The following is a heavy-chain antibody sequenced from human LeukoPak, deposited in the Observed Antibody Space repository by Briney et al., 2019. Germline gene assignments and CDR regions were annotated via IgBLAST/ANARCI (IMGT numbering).Heavy chain of an antibody. D-gene: IGHD4-17*01. CDR3: ARASSTVPTLISFDF. V-gene: IGHV4-59*01. CDR1: GGSIRTYY. CDR2: ISYSGNT. Sequence: PSETLSLTCTVSGGSIRTYYWNWIRPPPGRGLEWSGYISYSGNTNYNPSLKSRATISGDTSKTHFSLKLSSVTAADTAVYYWARASSTVPTLISFDFWGQGTLVTVSS. J-gene: IGHJ4*02.